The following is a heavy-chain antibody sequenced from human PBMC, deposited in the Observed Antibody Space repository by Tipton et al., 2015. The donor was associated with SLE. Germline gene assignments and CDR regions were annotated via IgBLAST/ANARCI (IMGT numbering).Heavy chain of an antibody. CDR3: ARGRGMYGY. CDR1: GGSISTYY. CDR2: INHSGST. Sequence: TLSLTCTASGGSISTYYWSWIRQPPGKGLEWIGEINHSGSTNYNPSLKSRVTISVDTSKNQFSLKLSSVTAADTAVYYCARGRGMYGYWGQGTLVTVSS. J-gene: IGHJ4*02. V-gene: IGHV4-34*01. D-gene: IGHD2-8*01.